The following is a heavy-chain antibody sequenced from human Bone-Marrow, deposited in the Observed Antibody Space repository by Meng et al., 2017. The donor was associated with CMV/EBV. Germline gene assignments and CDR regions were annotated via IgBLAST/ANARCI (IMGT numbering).Heavy chain of an antibody. CDR3: AHGYSSWPETYYFDY. CDR2: IYWDDDK. D-gene: IGHD6-13*01. J-gene: IGHJ4*02. CDR1: GFSLSPSGVG. Sequence: SGFSLSPSGVGVGWIRQPPGKALEWLALIYWDDDKRYSPSLKSRLTITKDTSKNQVVLTMTNMDPVDTATYYCAHGYSSWPETYYFDYWGQGTLVTASS. V-gene: IGHV2-5*02.